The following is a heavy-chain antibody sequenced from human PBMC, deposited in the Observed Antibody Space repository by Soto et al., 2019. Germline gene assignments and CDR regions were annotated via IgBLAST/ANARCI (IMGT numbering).Heavy chain of an antibody. CDR3: ARGLYCGGGCYSHFDY. CDR1: GGTFSNYP. D-gene: IGHD2-21*02. CDR2: IIPIFGTT. V-gene: IGHV1-69*01. Sequence: VQLVQSGAEVKKPGSSVKVSCKASGGTFSNYPFIWVRQAPGQGLDWMGGIIPIFGTTDYGQRFQGRVTITADESMNPASMELSSLRSDDTAVYYCARGLYCGGGCYSHFDYWGQGTLVTVSS. J-gene: IGHJ4*02.